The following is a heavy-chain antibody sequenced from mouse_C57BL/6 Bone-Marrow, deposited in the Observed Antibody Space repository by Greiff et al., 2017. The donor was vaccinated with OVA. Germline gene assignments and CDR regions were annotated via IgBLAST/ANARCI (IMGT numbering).Heavy chain of an antibody. J-gene: IGHJ3*01. CDR2: IYPGGGYT. Sequence: QVQLQQSGAELVRPGTSVKMSCKASGYTFTNYWIGWAKQRPGHGLEWIGDIYPGGGYTNYNEKFKGKATLTADKSSSTAYMQFSSLTSEDSAIYYCARNYGYDEFAYWGQGTLVTVSA. CDR3: ARNYGYDEFAY. D-gene: IGHD2-2*01. CDR1: GYTFTNYW. V-gene: IGHV1-63*01.